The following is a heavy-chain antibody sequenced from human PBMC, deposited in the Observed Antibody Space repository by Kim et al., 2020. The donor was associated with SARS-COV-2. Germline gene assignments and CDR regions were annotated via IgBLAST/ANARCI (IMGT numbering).Heavy chain of an antibody. J-gene: IGHJ4*01. V-gene: IGHV3-48*02. CDR1: GFTFSIWS. CDR3: ARSTEGRFDY. CDR2: MTSDTKTI. Sequence: GGSLRLSCEASGFTFSIWSMNWVRQAPGKGLEWVSYMTSDTKTIDYADSVRGRFTISRDNAKKLVFLQMIGLRDEDTAVYYCARSTEGRFDYRGQGNLVTVSS.